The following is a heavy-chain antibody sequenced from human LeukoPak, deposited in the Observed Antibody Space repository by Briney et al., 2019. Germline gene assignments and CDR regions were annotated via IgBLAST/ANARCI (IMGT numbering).Heavy chain of an antibody. CDR1: GGSISSYY. CDR2: IYYSGST. D-gene: IGHD3-22*01. J-gene: IGHJ4*02. CDR3: ARRNDSSGYYYNL. V-gene: IGHV4-59*08. Sequence: SETLSLTCTVSGGSISSYYWSWIRQPPGKGLEWIGYIYYSGSTNYNASLKSRVTISVDTSKNQFSLKLSSVTAADTAVYYCARRNDSSGYYYNLWGQGTLVTVSS.